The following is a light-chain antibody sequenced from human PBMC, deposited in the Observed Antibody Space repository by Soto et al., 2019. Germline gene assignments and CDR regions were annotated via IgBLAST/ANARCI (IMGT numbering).Light chain of an antibody. CDR1: SSDVGAYNY. J-gene: IGLJ1*01. CDR3: NSFTTTNTYV. CDR2: EVT. V-gene: IGLV2-8*01. Sequence: QSVLTQPPSASGSPGQSVTISCTGTSSDVGAYNYVSWYQQLPGKAPKLIIYEVTKRPSGVPDRFSGSKSGNTASLTISGLQAEDEADYYCNSFTTTNTYVFGTGTKVTVL.